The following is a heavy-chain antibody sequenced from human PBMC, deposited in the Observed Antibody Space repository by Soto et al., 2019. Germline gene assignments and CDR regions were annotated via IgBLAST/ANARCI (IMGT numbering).Heavy chain of an antibody. CDR1: GYTFSSNA. D-gene: IGHD3-10*01. Sequence: ASVKVSCKASGYTFSSNAIHWVRQAPGQELEWMGWINSGKGYAKYSQNFQDRVTLTRDASASTTYMELSSLRSEDTAIFYCARATYTSGGSPTFAMDVWGQGTTVTVSS. CDR3: ARATYTSGGSPTFAMDV. V-gene: IGHV1-3*04. CDR2: INSGKGYA. J-gene: IGHJ6*02.